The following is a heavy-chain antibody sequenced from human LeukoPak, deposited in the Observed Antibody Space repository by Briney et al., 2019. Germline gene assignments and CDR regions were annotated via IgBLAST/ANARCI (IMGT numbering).Heavy chain of an antibody. CDR1: GFTFSSYA. V-gene: IGHV3-30*04. CDR2: ISYDGKND. J-gene: IGHJ4*02. Sequence: PGGSLRLSCAASGFTFSSYAMHGVRQAPGKGLEWVAVISYDGKNDYHADSVKGRFTISRDNSKDTLHLQMNSLRVEDTAVYYCARGYGGSRGYCFDYWGQGTLVTVSS. CDR3: ARGYGGSRGYCFDY. D-gene: IGHD4-23*01.